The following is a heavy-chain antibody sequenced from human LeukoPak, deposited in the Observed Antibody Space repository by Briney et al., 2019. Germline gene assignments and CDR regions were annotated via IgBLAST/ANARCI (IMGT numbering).Heavy chain of an antibody. CDR3: ARVRYRLAETYIDY. J-gene: IGHJ4*02. Sequence: ASVKVSCKASGYTFASYGISWVRQAPGQGLEWMGWISAYNGNTNYAQKLQGRVTMTTDTSTSTAYMELRSLRSDDTAVYYCARVRYRLAETYIDYWGQGTLVTVSS. CDR2: ISAYNGNT. CDR1: GYTFASYG. V-gene: IGHV1-18*01. D-gene: IGHD3-16*01.